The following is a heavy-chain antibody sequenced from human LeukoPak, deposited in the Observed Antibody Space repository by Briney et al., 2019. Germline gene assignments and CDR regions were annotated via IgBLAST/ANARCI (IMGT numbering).Heavy chain of an antibody. Sequence: SETLSLTCTVSGGSISSYYWNWIRQPPGKGLEWIGYIYYSGSTNYNPSLKSRVTISVDTSKKQFSLNLSSVTAADTAVYYCARWSGSVTARNYYYYMDVWGEGTTVTVSS. V-gene: IGHV4-59*08. CDR2: IYYSGST. J-gene: IGHJ6*03. CDR1: GGSISSYY. D-gene: IGHD6-6*01. CDR3: ARWSGSVTARNYYYYMDV.